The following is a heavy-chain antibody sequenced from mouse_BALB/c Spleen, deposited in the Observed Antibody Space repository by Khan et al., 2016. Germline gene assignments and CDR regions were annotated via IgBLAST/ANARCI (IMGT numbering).Heavy chain of an antibody. D-gene: IGHD1-1*01. CDR1: GFDLSRYW. Sequence: EVKLLESGGGLVQPGGSLKLSCAASGFDLSRYWMSWVRQAPGKGLEWIGEIYPDSSTINYTPSLKDRFIISRDNAKNTLYMQVSKVRSEDTALYYCARAGYYGYLAYWGQGTLVSVSA. CDR3: ARAGYYGYLAY. V-gene: IGHV4-1*02. CDR2: IYPDSSTI. J-gene: IGHJ3*01.